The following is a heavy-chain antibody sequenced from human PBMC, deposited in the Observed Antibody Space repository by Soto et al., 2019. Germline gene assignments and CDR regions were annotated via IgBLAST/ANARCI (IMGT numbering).Heavy chain of an antibody. Sequence: PGGSLRLSCVASGFNFRSYAMSWVRQAPGKGLEWLSVISGRDTSTYYADSLKGRFTISRDNSKNILYLQMNSLRAEDTAVYYCASSRSSLNWPIDDWGKGTLVTVSS. CDR1: GFNFRSYA. V-gene: IGHV3-23*01. CDR2: ISGRDTST. D-gene: IGHD6-6*01. J-gene: IGHJ4*02. CDR3: ASSRSSLNWPIDD.